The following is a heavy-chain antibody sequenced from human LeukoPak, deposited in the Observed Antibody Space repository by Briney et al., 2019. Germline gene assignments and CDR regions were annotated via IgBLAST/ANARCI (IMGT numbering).Heavy chain of an antibody. D-gene: IGHD2-15*01. CDR2: INHSGST. CDR1: GGSFSGYY. CDR3: ARGTPMRIGRVYYYYYMDV. J-gene: IGHJ6*03. V-gene: IGHV4-34*01. Sequence: SETLSLTCAVYGGSFSGYYWSWIRQPPGKGLEWIGEINHSGSTNYNPSLKSRVTISVDTSKNQFSLKLSSVTAADTAVYYCARGTPMRIGRVYYYYYMDVWGKGTTVTVSS.